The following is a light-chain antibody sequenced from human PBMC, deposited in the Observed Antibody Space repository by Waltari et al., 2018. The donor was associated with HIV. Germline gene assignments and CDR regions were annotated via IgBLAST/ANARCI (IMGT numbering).Light chain of an antibody. CDR1: QSVSRSY. CDR2: GAS. J-gene: IGKJ2*01. V-gene: IGKV3-20*01. Sequence: EIVLTQSPGTLALSPGARATLPCRASQSVSRSYLAWYQQKPGQAPRLLISGASSRATGIPDRFSGSGSGTDFTLTISRLEPEDFAVYYCQQYGSSPRTFGQGTKLEIK. CDR3: QQYGSSPRT.